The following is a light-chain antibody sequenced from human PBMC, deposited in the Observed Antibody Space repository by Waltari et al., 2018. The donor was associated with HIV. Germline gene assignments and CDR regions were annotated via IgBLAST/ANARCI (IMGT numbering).Light chain of an antibody. CDR1: SGDIGTYKY. CDR3: CSYTVNSTGV. J-gene: IGLJ1*01. Sequence: QSALTQPASVSGSPGQSIAISCTGTSGDIGTYKYVSGYQKHTGKLPKRIIYDVNFRPSGVSDRFSGSKSGNTATLTISGLHSDDEADYYCCSYTVNSTGVFGAGTKITV. V-gene: IGLV2-14*03. CDR2: DVN.